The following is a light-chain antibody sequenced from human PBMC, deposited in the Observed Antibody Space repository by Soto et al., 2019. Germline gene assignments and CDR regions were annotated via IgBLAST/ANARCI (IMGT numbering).Light chain of an antibody. J-gene: IGKJ1*01. CDR1: QSVSSD. Sequence: EIVITQCPTTLTVTPGERATLSCRASQSVSSDLAWYQQKPGQAPRLLIYAASSRATGIPDRFSGSGSGTDFTLTINRLEPEEFAVDYCQDYGTSWTFGQGTKVDI. V-gene: IGKV3-20*01. CDR3: QDYGTSWT. CDR2: AAS.